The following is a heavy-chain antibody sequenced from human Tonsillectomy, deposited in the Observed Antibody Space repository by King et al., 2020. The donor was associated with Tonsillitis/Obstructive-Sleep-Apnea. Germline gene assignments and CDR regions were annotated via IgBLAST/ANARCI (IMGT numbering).Heavy chain of an antibody. Sequence: VQLVESGGGLVKPGGSLRLTCTGSGFTFSDYYISWIRQAPGKGMEWLSYISGNSLYTSYADSLKGRFVVSRDNAKKSVYLQMDNLRVEDTAVYYCARDFKQFGWFDSWGLGTLVTVSS. D-gene: IGHD6-6*01. J-gene: IGHJ5*01. CDR2: ISGNSLYT. CDR3: ARDFKQFGWFDS. CDR1: GFTFSDYY. V-gene: IGHV3-11*05.